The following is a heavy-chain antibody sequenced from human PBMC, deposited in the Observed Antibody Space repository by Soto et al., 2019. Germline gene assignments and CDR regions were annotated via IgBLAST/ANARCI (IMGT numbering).Heavy chain of an antibody. CDR2: ISSSSSYI. V-gene: IGHV3-21*01. CDR3: ARSWVYYDFWSGYYRGVYYFDY. CDR1: GFTFSSYW. Sequence: EVQLVESGGGLVQPGGSLRLSCAASGFTFSSYWMHWVRQAPGKGLVWVSSISSSSSYIYYADSVKGRFTISRDNAKNSLYLQMNSLRAEDTAVYYCARSWVYYDFWSGYYRGVYYFDYWGQGTLVTVSS. D-gene: IGHD3-3*01. J-gene: IGHJ4*02.